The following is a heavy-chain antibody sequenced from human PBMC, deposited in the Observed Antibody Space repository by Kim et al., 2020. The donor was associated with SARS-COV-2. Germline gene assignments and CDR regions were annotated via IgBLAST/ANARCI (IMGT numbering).Heavy chain of an antibody. V-gene: IGHV4-4*08. D-gene: IGHD5-12*01. J-gene: IGHJ4*02. CDR2: T. CDR3: ASHSGYDLIFDY. Sequence: TNYNPSLTSRVTMSIDTSKNQRSLKLSSLTAADTAVYYCASHSGYDLIFDYWGQGTLVTVSS.